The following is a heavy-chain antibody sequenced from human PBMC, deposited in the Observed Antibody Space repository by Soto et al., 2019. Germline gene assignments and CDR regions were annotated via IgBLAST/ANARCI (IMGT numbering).Heavy chain of an antibody. V-gene: IGHV3-21*01. CDR1: GFTFSSYS. Sequence: GGSLRLSCAASGFTFSSYSMNWVRQAPGKGLEWVSSISSSSSYIYYADSVKGRFTISRDNAKNSLYLQMNSLRAEDTAVYYCARDRPLYSSSWPYYFDYWGQGTLVTVSS. CDR2: ISSSSSYI. D-gene: IGHD6-13*01. CDR3: ARDRPLYSSSWPYYFDY. J-gene: IGHJ4*02.